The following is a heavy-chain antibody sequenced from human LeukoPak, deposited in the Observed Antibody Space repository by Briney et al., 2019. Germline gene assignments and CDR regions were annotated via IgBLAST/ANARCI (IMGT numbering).Heavy chain of an antibody. CDR1: GFTFSSYS. D-gene: IGHD3-22*01. CDR2: ISSSSSYI. CDR3: ARVHYDDSSGYDY. J-gene: IGHJ4*02. Sequence: GGSLRLSCAASGFTFSSYSMNWVRQAPGKGLEWVSSISSSSSYIYYADSVKGRFTISRDSAKNSLYLQMNSLRAEDTAVYYCARVHYDDSSGYDYWGQGTLVTVSS. V-gene: IGHV3-21*01.